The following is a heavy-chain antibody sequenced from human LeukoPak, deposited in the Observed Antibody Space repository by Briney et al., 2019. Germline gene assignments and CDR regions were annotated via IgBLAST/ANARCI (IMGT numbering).Heavy chain of an antibody. J-gene: IGHJ4*02. CDR1: GFTFAEYT. V-gene: IGHV3-43*01. CDR2: ISWNGARI. Sequence: GGSLRLSCAASGFTFAEYTMHWVRQAPGKGLEWVSLISWNGARIHYGDSVKGRFTISRDNSKNSLYLEMNSLRTEDTALYYCVKDLVAASENVRGWYPMDYWGQGTLVTVSS. CDR3: VKDLVAASENVRGWYPMDY. D-gene: IGHD6-19*01.